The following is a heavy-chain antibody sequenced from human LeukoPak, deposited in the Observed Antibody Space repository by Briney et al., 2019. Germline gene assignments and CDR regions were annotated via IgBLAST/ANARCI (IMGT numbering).Heavy chain of an antibody. V-gene: IGHV4-38-2*01. CDR2: MYHSGST. J-gene: IGHJ5*02. CDR3: ARYVYGFDP. CDR1: GYSISSGYY. Sequence: PSETLSLTYAVSGYSISSGYYWGWIRQPPGKGLEWIGSMYHSGSTYYNPSLKSRVTISVDTSKNQISLKLSSVTAADTAMYYCARYVYGFDPWGQGTLVTVSS. D-gene: IGHD2/OR15-2a*01.